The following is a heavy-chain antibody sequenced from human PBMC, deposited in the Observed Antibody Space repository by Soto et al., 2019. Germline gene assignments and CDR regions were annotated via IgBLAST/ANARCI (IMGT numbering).Heavy chain of an antibody. V-gene: IGHV1-8*01. CDR1: GYTFTSYD. CDR3: TSSNIVAAPYGMDV. Sequence: ASVKVSCKASGYTFTSYDINWVRQTTGQGLEWMGWMSANSANTGYAQNFQGRVTMTRSTSISTAYMELSSLRSEDTAVYYCTSSNIVAAPYGMDVWGQGTTVTVSS. CDR2: MSANSANT. J-gene: IGHJ6*02. D-gene: IGHD6-13*01.